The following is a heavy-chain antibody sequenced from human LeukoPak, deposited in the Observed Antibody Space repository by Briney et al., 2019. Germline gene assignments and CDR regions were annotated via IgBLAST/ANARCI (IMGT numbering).Heavy chain of an antibody. V-gene: IGHV1-69*05. D-gene: IGHD2-2*02. Sequence: SVTVSFTASGGTFSSNAVSWGGQAPGQGVEWMGGIIPIFGTANYAQKFQCRFTITTDESTSTAYMELSSLRSEDTGVYYCASPGVDCSSTSCYNDAFDIWGQGTMVTVSS. CDR2: IIPIFGTA. CDR3: ASPGVDCSSTSCYNDAFDI. J-gene: IGHJ3*02. CDR1: GGTFSSNA.